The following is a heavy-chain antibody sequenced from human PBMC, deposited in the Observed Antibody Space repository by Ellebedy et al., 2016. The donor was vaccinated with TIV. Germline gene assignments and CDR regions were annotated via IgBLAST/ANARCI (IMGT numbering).Heavy chain of an antibody. D-gene: IGHD6-13*01. Sequence: PGGSLRLSCAASGFTLNTYAMSWVRQAPGKGLEWVSSISGTCGSTWYADSVQGRFTISRDNSKNTLSLQMNSLRADDTAVYYCARLGYRSSWFDYWGQGALVTVSS. CDR3: ARLGYRSSWFDY. V-gene: IGHV3-23*01. CDR1: GFTLNTYA. CDR2: ISGTCGST. J-gene: IGHJ4*02.